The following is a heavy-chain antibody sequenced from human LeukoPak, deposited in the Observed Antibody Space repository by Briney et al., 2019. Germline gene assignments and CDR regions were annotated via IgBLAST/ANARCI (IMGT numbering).Heavy chain of an antibody. V-gene: IGHV3-30*02. CDR2: IRYDGTNK. D-gene: IGHD4-23*01. CDR3: AKEITMVVTNPN. J-gene: IGHJ4*02. CDR1: GFTFSSYW. Sequence: PGGSLRLSCAASGFTFSSYWMSWVRQAPGKGLEWVAFIRYDGTNKYYADSVKGRFTISRDNSKNTLYLQMNSLRPEDTAVYYCAKEITMVVTNPNWGQGTLVTVSS.